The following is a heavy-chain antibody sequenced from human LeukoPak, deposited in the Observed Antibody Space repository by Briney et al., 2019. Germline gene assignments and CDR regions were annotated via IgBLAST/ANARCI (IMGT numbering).Heavy chain of an antibody. Sequence: PGGSLRLSCAASGFTFSTYGMHWVRQAPGKGLEWVAVISYDGSNKYYADSVKGRFTISRDNSKNTLYLQMNSLRAEDTAVYYCAKAPRIRFGNWFDPWGQGTLVTVSS. D-gene: IGHD3-16*01. CDR1: GFTFSTYG. J-gene: IGHJ5*02. V-gene: IGHV3-30*18. CDR2: ISYDGSNK. CDR3: AKAPRIRFGNWFDP.